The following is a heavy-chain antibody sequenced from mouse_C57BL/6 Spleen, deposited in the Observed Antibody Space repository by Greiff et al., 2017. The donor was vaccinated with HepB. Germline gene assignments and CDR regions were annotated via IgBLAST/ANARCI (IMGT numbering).Heavy chain of an antibody. CDR2: IHPNSGST. CDR3: ANYYGSSVRYFDV. D-gene: IGHD1-1*01. CDR1: GYTFTSYW. V-gene: IGHV1-64*01. Sequence: QVQLQQPGAELVKPGASVKLSCKASGYTFTSYWMHWVKQRPGQGLEWIGMIHPNSGSTNYNEKFKSKATLTVDKSSSTAYMQLSSLTSEDSAVYYCANYYGSSVRYFDVWGTGTTVTVSS. J-gene: IGHJ1*03.